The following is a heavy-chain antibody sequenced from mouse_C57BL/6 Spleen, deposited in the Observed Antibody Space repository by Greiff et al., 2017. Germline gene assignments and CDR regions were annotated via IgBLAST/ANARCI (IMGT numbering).Heavy chain of an antibody. D-gene: IGHD4-1*01. J-gene: IGHJ1*03. CDR3: ARSSGTNWYFDV. CDR1: CYTFPSSW. V-gene: IGHV1-72*01. Sequence: FQLPQPGAELVKPGASVTLSCQASCYTFPSSWMHLLKQKPGRGLEWIGRIDPNSGGTKYNEKFNSKSTLTVDKPSSPAYMQLSSLTSEDSAVYYCARSSGTNWYFDVWGTGTTVTVSS. CDR2: IDPNSGGT.